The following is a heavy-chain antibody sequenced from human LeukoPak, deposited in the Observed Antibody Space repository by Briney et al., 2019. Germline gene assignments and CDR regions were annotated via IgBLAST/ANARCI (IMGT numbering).Heavy chain of an antibody. CDR3: ARDYGYCSGGSCYSIGAFDI. CDR2: INPSGGST. J-gene: IGHJ3*02. D-gene: IGHD2-15*01. Sequence: ASVKVSCKASGYTFTSYYMHWVRQAPGQGLEWMGIINPSGGSTSYAQKFQGRVTMTRDTSTSTVYMELSSLRSEDTAVYYCARDYGYCSGGSCYSIGAFDIWGQGTMVTVSS. V-gene: IGHV1-46*01. CDR1: GYTFTSYY.